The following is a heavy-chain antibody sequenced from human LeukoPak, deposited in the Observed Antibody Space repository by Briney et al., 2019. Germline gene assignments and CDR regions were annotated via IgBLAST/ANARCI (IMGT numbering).Heavy chain of an antibody. Sequence: ASVKVSCKASGGTFSSYAISWVRQAPGQGLEWMGWISAYNGNTNYAQKLQGRVTMTTDTSTSTAYMELRSLRSDDTAVYYCARAPEITTVRGVPLDYWGQGTLVTVSS. D-gene: IGHD3-10*01. V-gene: IGHV1-18*01. J-gene: IGHJ4*02. CDR2: ISAYNGNT. CDR1: GGTFSSYA. CDR3: ARAPEITTVRGVPLDY.